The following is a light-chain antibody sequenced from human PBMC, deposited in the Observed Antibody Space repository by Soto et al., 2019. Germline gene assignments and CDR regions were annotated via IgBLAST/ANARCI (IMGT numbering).Light chain of an antibody. V-gene: IGKV3-15*01. J-gene: IGKJ5*01. CDR2: GAS. CDR3: QPYTKWLVP. CDR1: QSVSSN. Sequence: EIVMTQSPATLSVSPGERATLSCRASQSVSSNLAWYQQKPGQAPRLLIYGASTRATGIPARFSGSGSGTKFPLTIGCLLLEDLAVLYQQPYTKWLVPFGPG.